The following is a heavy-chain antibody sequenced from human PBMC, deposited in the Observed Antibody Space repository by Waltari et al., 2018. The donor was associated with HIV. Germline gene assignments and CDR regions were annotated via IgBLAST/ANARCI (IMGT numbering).Heavy chain of an antibody. V-gene: IGHV4-4*02. CDR1: GGSITTSHW. Sequence: QVQLQESGPGLVKPSETLSLTCAVSGGSITTSHWWTWVRQPPGKGLEWIGEMYHSGSTNYNSSLKSRVTISIDKSKNQFSLNLRSVTAADTAVYYCARVVSGDSGSSWFDPWGQGTLVTVSS. J-gene: IGHJ5*02. CDR2: MYHSGST. CDR3: ARVVSGDSGSSWFDP. D-gene: IGHD2-15*01.